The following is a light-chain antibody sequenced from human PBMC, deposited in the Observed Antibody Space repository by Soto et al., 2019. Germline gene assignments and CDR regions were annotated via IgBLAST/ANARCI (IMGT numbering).Light chain of an antibody. V-gene: IGKV1-33*01. CDR1: QDITSY. J-gene: IGKJ4*01. CDR3: QQYSSYSPLT. CDR2: DAS. Sequence: DIQMTQSPSSLSASVGDRVTITCQASQDITSYLNWYQHKPGKAPKLLIYDASILEAGVPPRFSGSGSGTEFTLTIASVQPEDFATYYCQQYSSYSPLTFGGGTKVEIK.